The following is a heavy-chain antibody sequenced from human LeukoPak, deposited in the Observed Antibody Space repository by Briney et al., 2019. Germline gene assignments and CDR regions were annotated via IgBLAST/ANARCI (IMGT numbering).Heavy chain of an antibody. J-gene: IGHJ4*02. V-gene: IGHV3-33*01. Sequence: GGSLRLSCAASGFTFSSYGMHWVRQAPGKGLEWVAVIWYDGSNKYYADSVKGRFTISRDNSKNTLYLQMNSLRAKDTAVYYCARSIAVAGFDYWGQGTLVTVSS. CDR2: IWYDGSNK. CDR1: GFTFSSYG. D-gene: IGHD6-19*01. CDR3: ARSIAVAGFDY.